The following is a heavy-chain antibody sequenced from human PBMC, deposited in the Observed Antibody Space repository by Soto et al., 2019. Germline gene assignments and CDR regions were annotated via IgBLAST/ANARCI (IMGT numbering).Heavy chain of an antibody. CDR2: IYYSGST. D-gene: IGHD4-17*01. CDR3: AREHWTTVIPHYYYYYGMDV. CDR1: GGSISSGDYY. J-gene: IGHJ6*02. V-gene: IGHV4-30-4*01. Sequence: SETLSLTCTVSGGSISSGDYYWSWIRQPPGKGLEWIGYIYYSGSTYYNPSLKSRVTISVDTSKNQFSLKLSSVTAADTAVYYCAREHWTTVIPHYYYYYGMDVWGQGTTVTVSS.